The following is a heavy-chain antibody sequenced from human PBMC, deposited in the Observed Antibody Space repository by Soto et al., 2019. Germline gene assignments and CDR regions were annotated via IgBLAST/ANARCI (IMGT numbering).Heavy chain of an antibody. J-gene: IGHJ4*02. CDR1: GVTVSSNY. Sequence: GGSLRLSCAASGVTVSSNYMSGVRQAPGKGLEWVSVIYSGGSTYYADSVKGRFTISRDNSKNTLYLQMNSLRAEDTAVYYCARGGGNDYGDYSYYFDYWGQGTLVTVSS. D-gene: IGHD4-17*01. V-gene: IGHV3-53*01. CDR2: IYSGGST. CDR3: ARGGGNDYGDYSYYFDY.